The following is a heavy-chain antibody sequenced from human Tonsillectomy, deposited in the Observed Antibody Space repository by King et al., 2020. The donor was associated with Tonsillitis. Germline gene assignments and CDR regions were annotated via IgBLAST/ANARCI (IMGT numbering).Heavy chain of an antibody. CDR3: ARDRSSGYYGSSDY. Sequence: VQLVESGGGLVQPGGSLRLSCVASGFTFSSYSMNWVRQVPGKGLEWLSYISSSGFTIYDADSVKCRFTISRDNAKNSLYLEMKSLRAEDTAVYYCARDRSSGYYGSSDYWGQGTLVTVSS. D-gene: IGHD3-22*01. V-gene: IGHV3-48*01. CDR2: ISSSGFTI. J-gene: IGHJ4*02. CDR1: GFTFSSYS.